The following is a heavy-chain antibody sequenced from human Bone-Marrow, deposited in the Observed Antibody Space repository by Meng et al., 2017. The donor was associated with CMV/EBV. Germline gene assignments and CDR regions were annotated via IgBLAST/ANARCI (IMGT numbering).Heavy chain of an antibody. J-gene: IGHJ4*02. CDR3: TRTWIDSFTPDFDY. V-gene: IGHV1-2*06. CDR2: INTKSAGT. CDR1: GYTCVGHD. D-gene: IGHD2-2*03. Sequence: QVSEGQAGGEAKKTGASVKVSCKTSGYTCVGHDFHWVRQDPGQGLEWMGRINTKSAGTDYVEKFQGRVTMTRDTSNTIVYMELSRLTADDTAVYYCTRTWIDSFTPDFDYWGQGSLVTVSS.